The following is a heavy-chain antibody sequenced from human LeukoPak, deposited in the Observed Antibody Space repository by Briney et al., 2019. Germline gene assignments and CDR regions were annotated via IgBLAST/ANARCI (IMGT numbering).Heavy chain of an antibody. CDR3: AKCRGNIVLMVYALFDY. D-gene: IGHD2-8*01. CDR2: ISGSGGST. CDR1: GLTFSSYA. J-gene: IGHJ4*02. Sequence: GGSLRLSCAASGLTFSSYAMSWVRQAPGKGLEWVSAISGSGGSTYYADSVKGRFTISRDNSENTLYLQMNSLRAEDTAVYYCAKCRGNIVLMVYALFDYWGQGTLVTVSS. V-gene: IGHV3-23*01.